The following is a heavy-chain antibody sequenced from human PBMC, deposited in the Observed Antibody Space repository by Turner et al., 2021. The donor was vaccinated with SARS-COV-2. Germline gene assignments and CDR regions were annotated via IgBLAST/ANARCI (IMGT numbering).Heavy chain of an antibody. J-gene: IGHJ4*01. CDR1: GDSIAGSAYY. Sequence: QLQLQESGPRLVKPTETLSLTCTVSGDSIAGSAYYWGWIRQSPAKGLEWIGTVDSGGTTYYKPSLKRRITLSVDTSTNHFYLNLYSVTAADTAVYYCVRLSLVYGDYAEYWGHGALVTVSS. V-gene: IGHV4-39*02. CDR2: VDSGGTT. CDR3: VRLSLVYGDYAEY. D-gene: IGHD4-17*01.